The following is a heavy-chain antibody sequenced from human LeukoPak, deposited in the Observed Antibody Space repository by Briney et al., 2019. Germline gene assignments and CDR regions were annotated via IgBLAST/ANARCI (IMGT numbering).Heavy chain of an antibody. Sequence: GGSLRLSCAASGFTFNSYAMSWVRRAPGKGLEWVSAISGSGDRTFYADSVKGRLTISRDNSKNTLYLQLNTVRAEDTAVYYCAELGITMIGGVWGKGTTVTISS. J-gene: IGHJ6*04. CDR3: AELGITMIGGV. V-gene: IGHV3-23*01. CDR1: GFTFNSYA. D-gene: IGHD3-10*02. CDR2: ISGSGDRT.